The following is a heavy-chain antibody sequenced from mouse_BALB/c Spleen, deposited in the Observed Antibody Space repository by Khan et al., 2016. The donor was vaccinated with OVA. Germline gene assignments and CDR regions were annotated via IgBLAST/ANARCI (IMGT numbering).Heavy chain of an antibody. CDR2: ISSGSSTI. J-gene: IGHJ2*01. CDR3: ARTGYYDLDY. D-gene: IGHD2-3*01. V-gene: IGHV5-17*02. Sequence: EVELVESGGGLVQPGGSRKLSCAASGFTFSGFGMHWVRQAPEKGLEWVAFISSGSSTIYYADTVKGRFTISRDNPKNTLFLQMTSLRSEDTAMYVCARTGYYDLDYWGQGTTLTVAS. CDR1: GFTFSGFG.